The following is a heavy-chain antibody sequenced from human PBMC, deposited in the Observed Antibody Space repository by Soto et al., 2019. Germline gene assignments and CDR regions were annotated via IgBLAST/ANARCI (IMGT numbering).Heavy chain of an antibody. J-gene: IGHJ3*02. V-gene: IGHV3-23*01. CDR3: AKDLIGRSPDAFDI. D-gene: IGHD1-26*01. CDR2: ISDSGSNT. CDR1: GFTFSSYA. Sequence: PVGSLRLSCAVSGFTFSSYAMSWVRQAPGKGLEWVSGISDSGSNTYYADSVRGRFTISGDNSKSTVYLQMNSLRADDTAVYYCAKDLIGRSPDAFDIWGQGTMVPVSS.